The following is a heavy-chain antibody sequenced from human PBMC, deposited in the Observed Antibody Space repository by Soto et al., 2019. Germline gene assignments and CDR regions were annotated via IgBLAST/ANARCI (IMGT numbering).Heavy chain of an antibody. Sequence: SETLSLTCAVYGGSFSGYYWSWIRQPPGKGLEWIGEINHSGSTNYNPSLKSRVTISVDTSKNQFSLKLSSVTAADTAVYYCAPHYYDSSGYHSDAFDIWGQGTMVT. CDR3: APHYYDSSGYHSDAFDI. J-gene: IGHJ3*02. CDR2: INHSGST. V-gene: IGHV4-34*01. D-gene: IGHD3-22*01. CDR1: GGSFSGYY.